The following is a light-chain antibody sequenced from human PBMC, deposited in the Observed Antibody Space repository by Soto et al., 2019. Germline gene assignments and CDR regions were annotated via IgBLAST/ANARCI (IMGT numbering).Light chain of an antibody. CDR1: QSVSSSY. J-gene: IGKJ2*01. CDR3: HQHGSSPQT. Sequence: EIVLTQSPGTLSLSPGERATLSCRASQSVSSSYLAWYQHKPGQAPRLLIYGASSRATGIPDRFSGSGSGNDFTLTISRLEPADSAAYYCHQHGSSPQTFGQGTKLEI. V-gene: IGKV3-20*01. CDR2: GAS.